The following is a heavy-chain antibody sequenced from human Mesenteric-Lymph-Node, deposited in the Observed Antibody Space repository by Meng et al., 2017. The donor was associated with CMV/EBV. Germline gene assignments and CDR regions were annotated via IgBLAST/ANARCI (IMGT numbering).Heavy chain of an antibody. D-gene: IGHD2-2*02. CDR1: GLTFSSQC. V-gene: IGHV3-21*04. CDR2: THSSGSI. CDR3: AKDRCSTTSCYNNYPNLGVWFDP. Sequence: GGSLNHSCAVRGLTFSSQCRNWLRQAPGKGLEWVSSTHSSGSIYQPDSVKGRFTISRDNSKNTQYLQMNSLRATDTAVHYCAKDRCSTTSCYNNYPNLGVWFDPWGQGILVTVSS. J-gene: IGHJ5*02.